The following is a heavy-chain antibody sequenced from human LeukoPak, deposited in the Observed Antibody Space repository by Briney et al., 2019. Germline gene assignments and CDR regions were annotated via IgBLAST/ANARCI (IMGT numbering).Heavy chain of an antibody. J-gene: IGHJ5*02. CDR3: ARHRSSVRGWFDP. D-gene: IGHD6-13*01. Sequence: PSETLSLTCAVSGGSLNSYYVSWMRQPPGKGLEWIGYTYYSGKPKYNPSLKSRVTLRVDTSKSQSSLNLPSVTAADPAVYYCARHRSSVRGWFDPWGQGTLVTVSS. V-gene: IGHV4-59*08. CDR1: GGSLNSYY. CDR2: TYYSGKP.